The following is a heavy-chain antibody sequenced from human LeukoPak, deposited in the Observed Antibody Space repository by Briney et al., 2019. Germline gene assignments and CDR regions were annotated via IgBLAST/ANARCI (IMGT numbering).Heavy chain of an antibody. V-gene: IGHV1-8*01. D-gene: IGHD3-22*01. J-gene: IGHJ3*02. CDR3: ARGTYYYGSSGLAAFDI. Sequence: ASVKVSCKASGYTFTSYDINWVRQATGQGLEGVGWMNSNSGNTGYDQKFQGRVTMTRNTTTSTAYMELSRLRSEDTAVYFCARGTYYYGSSGLAAFDIWGQETMVTLSS. CDR2: MNSNSGNT. CDR1: GYTFTSYD.